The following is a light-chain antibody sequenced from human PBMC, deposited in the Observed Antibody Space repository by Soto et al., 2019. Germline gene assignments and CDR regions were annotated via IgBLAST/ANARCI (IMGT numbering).Light chain of an antibody. J-gene: IGKJ1*01. Sequence: EIVLTQSPGTLSLSPGEGATLSCRASQSVSSSFLAWYQQKPGQAPRLLNYGASSSTTGIPDRFSGSGSGTDFTFTISGLEPEDFAVYYCQQYGSSPWPFGQGTKVEI. CDR3: QQYGSSPWP. CDR1: QSVSSSF. V-gene: IGKV3-20*01. CDR2: GAS.